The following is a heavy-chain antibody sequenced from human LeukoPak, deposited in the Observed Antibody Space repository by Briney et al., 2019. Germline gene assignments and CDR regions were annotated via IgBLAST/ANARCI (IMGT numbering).Heavy chain of an antibody. J-gene: IGHJ4*02. Sequence: GGSLRLSCAASGFTFSTYSMNWVRQAPGKGLEWVSSISSFSGYIYYADSVKGRFTISRDNAKNSLHLQMNSLRAEDTAVYYCARGDIAAADGGFDYWGQGTLVTVSS. CDR2: ISSFSGYI. V-gene: IGHV3-21*01. D-gene: IGHD6-13*01. CDR1: GFTFSTYS. CDR3: ARGDIAAADGGFDY.